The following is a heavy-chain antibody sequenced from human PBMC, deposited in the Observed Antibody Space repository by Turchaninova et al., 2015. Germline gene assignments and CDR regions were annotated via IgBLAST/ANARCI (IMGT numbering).Heavy chain of an antibody. D-gene: IGHD3-10*01. CDR1: GYSISSGYY. Sequence: QVQLQESGPGLVKPSETLSLTCAVSGYSISSGYYWGWIRQPPGTGLEWIGSIYHSGSTYYNPSLKRRAAISSDTSKNQFFLRLSSVTAADTAVYYCARDSGSGSYHFDYWGQGTLVTVSS. V-gene: IGHV4-38-2*02. CDR2: IYHSGST. CDR3: ARDSGSGSYHFDY. J-gene: IGHJ4*02.